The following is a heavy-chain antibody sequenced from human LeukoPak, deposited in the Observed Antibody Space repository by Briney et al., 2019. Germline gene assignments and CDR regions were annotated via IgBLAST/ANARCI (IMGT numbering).Heavy chain of an antibody. CDR1: GGSISSYY. J-gene: IGHJ4*02. CDR3: ARVGYSSGWYPLDY. CDR2: IYATGST. V-gene: IGHV4-4*07. Sequence: SETLSLTCTVSGGSISSYYWSWIRQPAGKGLEWIGRIYATGSTNYNPSLKSRVTMSVDTSKNQFSQNLNSVTAADTAVYYCARVGYSSGWYPLDYWGQGTLVSVSS. D-gene: IGHD6-19*01.